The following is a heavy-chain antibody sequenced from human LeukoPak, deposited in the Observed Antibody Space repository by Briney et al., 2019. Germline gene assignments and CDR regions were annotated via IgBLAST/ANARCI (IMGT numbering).Heavy chain of an antibody. CDR2: IIPIFGTA. Sequence: SVKVSCKASGGTFSSYAISWVRQAPGQGLEWMGGIIPIFGTANYARKFQGRVTITADESTSTAYMELSSLRSEDTAVYYCARGPAPPWIQLWPYYYYGMDVWGQGTTVTVSS. CDR1: GGTFSSYA. J-gene: IGHJ6*02. CDR3: ARGPAPPWIQLWPYYYYGMDV. V-gene: IGHV1-69*01. D-gene: IGHD5-18*01.